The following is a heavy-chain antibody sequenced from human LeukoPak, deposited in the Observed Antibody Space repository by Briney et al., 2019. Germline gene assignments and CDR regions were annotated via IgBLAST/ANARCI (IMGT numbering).Heavy chain of an antibody. V-gene: IGHV4-39*01. CDR3: ARGGYCSSANCYINY. CDR1: GGSISSSSYY. Sequence: SETLSLTCTVSGGSISSSSYYWGWIRQPPGKGLEWIGSIYYSGSTYYNPSLKSRVTISVDTSKNQFSLKLSSVTAADTAVYYCARGGYCSSANCYINYWGQGSLVTVSS. CDR2: IYYSGST. D-gene: IGHD2-2*02. J-gene: IGHJ4*02.